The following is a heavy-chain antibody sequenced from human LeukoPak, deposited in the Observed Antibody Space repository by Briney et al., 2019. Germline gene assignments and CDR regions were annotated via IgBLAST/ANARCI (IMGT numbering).Heavy chain of an antibody. J-gene: IGHJ4*02. D-gene: IGHD3-22*01. CDR1: GFTFSSYG. CDR2: ISGSGGTT. Sequence: GGSLRLSCAASGFTFSSYGMSWVRQAPGKGLEWVSAISGSGGTTYYADSVKGRFTISRDNSKNTLYLQMNSLRAEDTAVYYCAKELYYYDSSGFDYWGQGTLVTVSS. V-gene: IGHV3-23*01. CDR3: AKELYYYDSSGFDY.